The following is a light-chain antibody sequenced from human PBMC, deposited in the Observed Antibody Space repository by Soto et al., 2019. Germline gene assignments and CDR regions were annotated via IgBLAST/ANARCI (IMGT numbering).Light chain of an antibody. J-gene: IGKJ1*01. Sequence: EIVMTQSPATLSVSPGEGATLSCRASQSVSTYFAWYQQKPGQPPGLLIYGESNRATGIPARFSGSVSGTELTLTRSSQQSEYFAVYNSQQYTNGPHWRFGQGTKVDI. CDR1: QSVSTY. CDR3: QQYTNGPHWR. V-gene: IGKV3-15*01. CDR2: GES.